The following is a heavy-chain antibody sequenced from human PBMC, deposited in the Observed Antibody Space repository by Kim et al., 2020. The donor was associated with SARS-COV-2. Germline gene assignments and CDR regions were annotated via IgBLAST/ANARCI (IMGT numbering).Heavy chain of an antibody. CDR3: ARAVDWIVVAPFDY. J-gene: IGHJ4*02. D-gene: IGHD2-21*01. V-gene: IGHV3-7*03. Sequence: VDSVKGRFTISRDNAKNSLYLQMNSLRAEDTAVYCCARAVDWIVVAPFDYWGQGTLVTVSS.